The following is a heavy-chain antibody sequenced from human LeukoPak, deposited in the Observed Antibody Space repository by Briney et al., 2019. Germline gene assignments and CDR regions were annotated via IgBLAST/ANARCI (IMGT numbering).Heavy chain of an antibody. CDR1: GGSFSGYY. D-gene: IGHD1-26*01. J-gene: IGHJ4*02. CDR3: ARGVGAFN. V-gene: IGHV4-34*01. CDR2: INHSGST. Sequence: SETLSLTCAVYGGSFSGYYWSWIRQPPGNGLEWIGEINHSGSTNYNPSLKSRVTISVDTSKNQFSLKLSSVTAADTAVYYCARGVGAFNWGQGTLGTVSS.